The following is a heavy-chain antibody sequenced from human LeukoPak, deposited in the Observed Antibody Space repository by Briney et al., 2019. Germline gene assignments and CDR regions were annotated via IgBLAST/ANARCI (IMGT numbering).Heavy chain of an antibody. Sequence: SETLSLTCTVSGGSISSYYWSWIRQPPGKGLEWIGYIYYSGSTNYNPSLKSRVTISVDTSKNQFSLKLSSVTAADTAVYYCARSYGDYLDYWGQGTLVTVSS. CDR1: GGSISSYY. CDR3: ARSYGDYLDY. D-gene: IGHD4-17*01. CDR2: IYYSGST. V-gene: IGHV4-59*12. J-gene: IGHJ4*02.